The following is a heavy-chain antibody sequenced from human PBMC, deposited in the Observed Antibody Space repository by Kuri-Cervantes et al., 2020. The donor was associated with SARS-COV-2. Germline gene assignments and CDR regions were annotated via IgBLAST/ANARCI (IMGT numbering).Heavy chain of an antibody. CDR2: IYPGDSDT. CDR3: ARHLTGSYWYYYYMDV. D-gene: IGHD2-8*02. J-gene: IGHJ6*03. Sequence: GGSLRLSCAASGFTFSSYWMSWVRQAPGKGLEWMGIIYPGDSDTRYSPSFQGQVTISADKSISTAYLQWSSLKASDTAMYYRARHLTGSYWYYYYMDVWGKGTTVTVSS. CDR1: GFTFSSYW. V-gene: IGHV5-51*01.